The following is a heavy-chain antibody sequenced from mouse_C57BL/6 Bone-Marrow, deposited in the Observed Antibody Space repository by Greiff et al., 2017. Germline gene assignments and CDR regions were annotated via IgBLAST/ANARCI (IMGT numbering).Heavy chain of an antibody. V-gene: IGHV5-4*03. CDR1: GFTFSSYA. CDR2: ISDGGSYT. CDR3: ARVYYDYDDGVDY. Sequence: EVMLVESGGGLVKPGGSLKLSCAASGFTFSSYAMSWVRQTPEKRLEWVATISDGGSYTYYPDNVKGRFTISRDNAKNNLYLQMSHLKSEDTAMYYCARVYYDYDDGVDYWGQGTTLTVSS. J-gene: IGHJ2*01. D-gene: IGHD2-4*01.